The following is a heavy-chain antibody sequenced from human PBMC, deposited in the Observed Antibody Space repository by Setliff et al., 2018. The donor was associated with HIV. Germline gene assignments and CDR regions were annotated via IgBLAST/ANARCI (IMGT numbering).Heavy chain of an antibody. CDR1: DYSITSGYY. CDR3: ATQGLTVPIPGGYFQH. V-gene: IGHV4-38-2*01. CDR2: IYRSGSP. Sequence: SETLSLTCGISDYSITSGYYWGWIRQPPGKGLEWIGSIYRSGSPYDNPSLKSRVTISFDTSKNQFSLILTSVTAADTAVYYCATQGLTVPIPGGYFQHWGPGILVTVSS. D-gene: IGHD2-21*02. J-gene: IGHJ1*01.